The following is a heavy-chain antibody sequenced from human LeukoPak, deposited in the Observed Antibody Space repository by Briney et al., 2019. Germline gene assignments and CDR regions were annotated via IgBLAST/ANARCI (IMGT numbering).Heavy chain of an antibody. CDR2: IIPIFGTA. J-gene: IGHJ3*02. D-gene: IGHD3-10*01. V-gene: IGHV1-69*13. CDR1: GGTFSSYA. CDR3: ARESGLLLWFGENPFGAFDI. Sequence: GASVKVSCKASGGTFSSYAISWVRQAPGRGLEWMGGIIPIFGTANYAQKFQGRVTITADESTSTAYMELSSLRSEDTAVYYCARESGLLLWFGENPFGAFDIWGQGTMVTVSS.